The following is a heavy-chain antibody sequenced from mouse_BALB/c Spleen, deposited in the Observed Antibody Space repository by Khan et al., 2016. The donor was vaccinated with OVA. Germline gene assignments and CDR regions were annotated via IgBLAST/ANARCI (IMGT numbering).Heavy chain of an antibody. CDR2: INTYTGEP. CDR3: ARISSCWYSDV. J-gene: IGHJ1*01. D-gene: IGHD6-2*01. Sequence: QIQLVQSGPELKKPGETVKISCKASGYTFTNYGMNWVKQAPGKGLKWMGCINTYTGEPTYADDFKGRFVFSFETSASTAYLQISNLKDEDMTTYFCARISSCWYSDVWGAGTTVTVSS. CDR1: GYTFTNYG. V-gene: IGHV9-1*02.